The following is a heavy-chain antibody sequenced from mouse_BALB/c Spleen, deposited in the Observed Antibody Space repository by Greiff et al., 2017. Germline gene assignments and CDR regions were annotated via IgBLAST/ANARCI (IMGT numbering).Heavy chain of an antibody. V-gene: IGHV5-12-2*01. CDR1: GFTFSSYT. D-gene: IGHD1-2*01. CDR2: ISNGGGST. Sequence: VKLEESGGGLVQPGGSLKLSCAASGFTFSSYTMSWVRQTPEKRLEWVAYISNGGGSTYYPDTVKGRFTISRDNAKNTLYLQMSSLKSEDTAMYYCARHPLLITNAMDYWGQGTSVTVSS. J-gene: IGHJ4*01. CDR3: ARHPLLITNAMDY.